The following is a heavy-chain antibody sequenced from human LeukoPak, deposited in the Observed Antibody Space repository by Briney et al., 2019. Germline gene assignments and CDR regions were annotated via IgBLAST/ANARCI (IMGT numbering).Heavy chain of an antibody. V-gene: IGHV1-69*13. D-gene: IGHD5-18*01. CDR1: GYTFTGFF. J-gene: IGHJ6*03. CDR3: ARDRGYSYAKKSSEYYYMDV. Sequence: SVKVSCKASGYTFTGFFIHWVRQAPGQGLEWMGGIIPIFGTANYAQKLQGRVTITADESTSTVYMELSSLRSEDTAVYYCARDRGYSYAKKSSEYYYMDVWGKGTTVTISS. CDR2: IIPIFGTA.